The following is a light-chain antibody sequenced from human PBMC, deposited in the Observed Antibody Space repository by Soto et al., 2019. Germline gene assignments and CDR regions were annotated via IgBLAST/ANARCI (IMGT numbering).Light chain of an antibody. J-gene: IGKJ1*01. CDR2: GAS. Sequence: EIVLTQSPGTLSLSPGDRVTLSCRASQSISINLAWYQHKPGQAPRLLIHGASTRATGIPARISGSGSGTGFTLTISSLQSEDFAVYYCQQFRNWPWTFGQGTKVDIK. CDR3: QQFRNWPWT. V-gene: IGKV3D-15*01. CDR1: QSISIN.